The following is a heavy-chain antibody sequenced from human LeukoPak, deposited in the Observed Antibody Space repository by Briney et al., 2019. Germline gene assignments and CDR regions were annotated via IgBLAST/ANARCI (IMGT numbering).Heavy chain of an antibody. CDR2: ISGGGTTI. Sequence: PGGSLRLSCAASGLTFSSYEMNWARQAPGKGLEWVSYISGGGTTIYYADSVKGRFTISRDNAKNSLYLQMNSPRAEDTAVYFCARKLTGTYSAIGYWGQGTLVTVSS. CDR3: ARKLTGTYSAIGY. J-gene: IGHJ4*02. V-gene: IGHV3-48*03. CDR1: GLTFSSYE. D-gene: IGHD1-26*01.